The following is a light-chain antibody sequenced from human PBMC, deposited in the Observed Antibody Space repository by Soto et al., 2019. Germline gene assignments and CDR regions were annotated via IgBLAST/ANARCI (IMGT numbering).Light chain of an antibody. J-gene: IGKJ1*01. CDR2: GAS. Sequence: EIVLTQSPGTLSLSPGERATLSCRASQSVSSSYLAWYQQKPGQAPRLLIYGASTRATGIPDRFSGSGSETDFTLTISRLEPEDFAVYFCQQYDISPWTFGQGTKVDIK. V-gene: IGKV3-20*01. CDR3: QQYDISPWT. CDR1: QSVSSSY.